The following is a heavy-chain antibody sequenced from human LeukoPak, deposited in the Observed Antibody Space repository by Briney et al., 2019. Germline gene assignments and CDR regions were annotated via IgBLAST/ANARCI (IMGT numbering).Heavy chain of an antibody. Sequence: GGFLRLSCAASGFTFSSYAMSWVRQAPGKGLEWVSAISGSGGSTYYADSVKGRFTISRDNSKNTLYLQMNSLRAEDTAVYYCARDPAAAGGPLFDYWGQGTLVTVSS. V-gene: IGHV3-23*01. D-gene: IGHD6-13*01. CDR3: ARDPAAAGGPLFDY. J-gene: IGHJ4*02. CDR1: GFTFSSYA. CDR2: ISGSGGST.